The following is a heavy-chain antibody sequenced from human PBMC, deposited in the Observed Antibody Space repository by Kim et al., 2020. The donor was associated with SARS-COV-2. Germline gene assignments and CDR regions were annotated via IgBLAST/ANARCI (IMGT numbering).Heavy chain of an antibody. CDR3: AKVGITMIVVVIGSYFDY. Sequence: GGSLRLSCAASGFTFSSYAMSWVRQAPGKGLEWVSAISGSGGSTYYADSVKGRFTISRDNSKNTLYLQMNSLRAEDTAVYYCAKVGITMIVVVIGSYFDYWGQGTLVTVSS. CDR1: GFTFSSYA. CDR2: ISGSGGST. V-gene: IGHV3-23*01. D-gene: IGHD3-22*01. J-gene: IGHJ4*02.